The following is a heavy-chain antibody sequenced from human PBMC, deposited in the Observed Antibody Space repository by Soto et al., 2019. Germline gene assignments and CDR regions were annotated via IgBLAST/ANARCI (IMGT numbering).Heavy chain of an antibody. V-gene: IGHV3-74*01. CDR3: ARGLPGYYGADV. J-gene: IGHJ6*02. CDR1: GFTFSSYW. CDR2: IKGDASST. Sequence: EVQLVESGGGLVQPGGFLRISCAASGFTFSSYWMHWVRQAPGKGLVWVSRIKGDASSTNYADLVKGRFIISRDSAENTLYLQMNSLRAEDTAVYYCARGLPGYYGADVWGQGTTVTVSS. D-gene: IGHD5-18*01.